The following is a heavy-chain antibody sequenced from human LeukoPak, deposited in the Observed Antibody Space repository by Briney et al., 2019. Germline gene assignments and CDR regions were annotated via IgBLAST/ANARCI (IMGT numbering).Heavy chain of an antibody. CDR2: IDYSGST. J-gene: IGHJ3*02. CDR3: ARENPTQTTVIDI. Sequence: PSETLSLTCTVSGGSISSHYWSWVRQPPGKGLEWIGYIDYSGSTNYNPSLTSRVTVSVDTSKNQFSLKMTSVTAADTAVYYCARENPTQTTVIDIWGQGTMVTVSS. D-gene: IGHD4-17*01. CDR1: GGSISSHY. V-gene: IGHV4-59*11.